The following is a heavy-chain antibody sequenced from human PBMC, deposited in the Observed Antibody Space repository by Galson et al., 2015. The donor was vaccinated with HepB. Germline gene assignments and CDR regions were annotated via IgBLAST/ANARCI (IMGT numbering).Heavy chain of an antibody. Sequence: SVKVSCKASGGTFSSYAISWVRQAPGQGLEWMGGIIPIFGTANYAQKFQGRVTITADESTSTAYMELSSLRSEDTAVYYCARTRWMGAAAGTLGDDAFDIWGQGTMVTVSS. CDR3: ARTRWMGAAAGTLGDDAFDI. CDR1: GGTFSSYA. CDR2: IIPIFGTA. D-gene: IGHD6-13*01. J-gene: IGHJ3*02. V-gene: IGHV1-69*13.